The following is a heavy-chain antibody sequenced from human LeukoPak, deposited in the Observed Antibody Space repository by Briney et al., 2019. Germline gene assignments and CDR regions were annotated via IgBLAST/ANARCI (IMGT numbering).Heavy chain of an antibody. CDR2: IYTSGST. D-gene: IGHD6-19*01. CDR3: ARIKSSGWGAGMDV. CDR1: GGSISSYF. V-gene: IGHV4-4*07. J-gene: IGHJ6*03. Sequence: SETLSLTCTVSGGSISSYFWSWIRQPAGKGLEWIGRIYTSGSTKYNPSLKSRVTMSVDTSKNQFSLKLSSVTAADTAVYYCARIKSSGWGAGMDVWGKGTTVTISS.